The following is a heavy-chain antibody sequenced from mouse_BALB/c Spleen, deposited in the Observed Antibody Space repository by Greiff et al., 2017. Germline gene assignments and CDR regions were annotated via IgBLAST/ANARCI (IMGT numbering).Heavy chain of an antibody. J-gene: IGHJ3*01. CDR2: ISSGSSTI. D-gene: IGHD1-1*01. V-gene: IGHV5-17*02. CDR1: GFTFSSFG. Sequence: EVQLVESGGGLVQPGGSRKLSCAASGFTFSSFGMHWVRRAPEKGLEWVAYISSGSSTIYYADTVKGRFTISRDNPKNTLFLQMTSLRSEDTAMYYCARDYVTTFAYWGQGTLVTVSA. CDR3: ARDYVTTFAY.